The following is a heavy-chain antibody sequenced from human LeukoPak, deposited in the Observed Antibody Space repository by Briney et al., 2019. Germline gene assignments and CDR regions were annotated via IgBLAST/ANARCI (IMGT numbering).Heavy chain of an antibody. D-gene: IGHD6-19*01. V-gene: IGHV1-46*01. CDR3: ARDQRIAVAGTFDWYFDL. Sequence: ASVKVSCTASGYTFTSYYMHWVRQAPGQGLEWMGIINPSGGSTSYAQKFQGRVTMTRDTSTSTVYMELSSLRSEDTAVYYCARDQRIAVAGTFDWYFDLWGRGTLVTVSS. CDR2: INPSGGST. CDR1: GYTFTSYY. J-gene: IGHJ2*01.